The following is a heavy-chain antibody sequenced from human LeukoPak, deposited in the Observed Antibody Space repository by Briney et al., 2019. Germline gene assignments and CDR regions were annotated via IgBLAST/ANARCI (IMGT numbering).Heavy chain of an antibody. J-gene: IGHJ6*03. CDR3: ARHEWELSGSYYYMDV. D-gene: IGHD4-23*01. CDR2: IYPGDSDT. V-gene: IGHV5-51*01. Sequence: GESLKISCKGSGYSFTSYWIGWVRQMPGKGLEWMGIIYPGDSDTRYSPSFQGQVTISVDKSTSTAYLQWSSLKASDTAIYYCARHEWELSGSYYYMDVWGKGTTVIVSS. CDR1: GYSFTSYW.